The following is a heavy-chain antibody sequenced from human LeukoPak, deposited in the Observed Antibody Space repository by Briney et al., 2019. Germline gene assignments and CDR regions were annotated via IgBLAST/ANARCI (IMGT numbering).Heavy chain of an antibody. CDR1: GFTFSSFW. J-gene: IGHJ3*02. Sequence: GGSLILSCAASGFTFSSFWMTWVSQAPGKGLEWVANIRQDGSEKYYVDSVEGRFTISRDNAKKSLFLQMNSLRVEDTAVYYCARDMRGDGFDIWGQGTMVTVSS. CDR3: ARDMRGDGFDI. CDR2: IRQDGSEK. V-gene: IGHV3-7*04. D-gene: IGHD2-2*01.